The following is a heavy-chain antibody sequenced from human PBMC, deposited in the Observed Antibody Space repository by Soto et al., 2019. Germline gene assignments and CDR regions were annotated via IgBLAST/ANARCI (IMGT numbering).Heavy chain of an antibody. Sequence: QLHLQESGPGLVKPSETLSLTCTVSGDSLSSGSYYWGWIRQSPGKGLEWIGSIFYSGSTYYNPSLQSRVTISVDTSTNQFSLKLRSLTAADTALYYCARHLTVTSAGSRSGEYFDLWGRGTLVTVSS. CDR1: GDSLSSGSYY. CDR3: ARHLTVTSAGSRSGEYFDL. CDR2: IFYSGST. V-gene: IGHV4-39*01. D-gene: IGHD4-17*01. J-gene: IGHJ2*01.